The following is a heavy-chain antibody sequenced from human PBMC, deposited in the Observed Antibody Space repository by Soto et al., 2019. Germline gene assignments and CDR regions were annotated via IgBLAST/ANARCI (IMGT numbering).Heavy chain of an antibody. V-gene: IGHV3-21*01. CDR1: GFTFSSYS. CDR3: ARMGSVTTFSWSDYYYGMDV. D-gene: IGHD4-17*01. CDR2: ISSSTSYI. J-gene: IGHJ6*02. Sequence: EVQLVESGGGLVKPGGSLRLSCAASGFTFSSYSMNWVRQAPGKGLEWVSSISSSTSYIYYADSVKGRFTISRDNAKNSLYRQMNSLRAEATAVYYCARMGSVTTFSWSDYYYGMDVWGQGTTVTVSS.